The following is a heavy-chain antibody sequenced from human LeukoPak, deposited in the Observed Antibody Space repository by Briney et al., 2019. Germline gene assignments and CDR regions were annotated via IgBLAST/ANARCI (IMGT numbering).Heavy chain of an antibody. CDR2: IYTSGST. CDR1: GGSISSYY. J-gene: IGHJ5*02. V-gene: IGHV4-4*07. CDR3: AREATTVTTPNWFDP. Sequence: KSSETLSLTCTVSGGSISSYYWSWIRQPAGKGLEWIGRIYTSGSTNYNPSLKSRVTMSVDTSKNQFSLKLSSVTAADTAVYYCAREATTVTTPNWFDPWGQGTLVTVSS. D-gene: IGHD4-11*01.